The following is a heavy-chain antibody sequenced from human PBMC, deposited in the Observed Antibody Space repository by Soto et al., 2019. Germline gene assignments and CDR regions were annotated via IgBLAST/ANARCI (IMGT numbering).Heavy chain of an antibody. CDR2: IYYSGST. J-gene: IGHJ6*02. Sequence: SETLSLTCTVSGGSISSYYWSWIRQPPGKGLEWIGYIYYSGSTNYNPSLKSRVTISVDTSKNQFSLKLSSVTAADTAVYYCARDSLKGPFMDVWGQGITVTVSS. CDR3: ARDSLKGPFMDV. V-gene: IGHV4-59*01. CDR1: GGSISSYY.